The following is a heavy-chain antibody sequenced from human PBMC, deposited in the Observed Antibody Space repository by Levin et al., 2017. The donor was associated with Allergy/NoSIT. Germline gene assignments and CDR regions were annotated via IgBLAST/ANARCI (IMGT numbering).Heavy chain of an antibody. CDR3: AKEYDILITRGDRHYYGMDV. CDR1: GFTFSSYG. D-gene: IGHD3-9*01. Sequence: LSLTCAASGFTFSSYGMHWVRQAPGKGLEWVAVISYDGSNKYYADSVKGRFTISRDNSKNTLYLQMNSLRAEDTAVYYCAKEYDILITRGDRHYYGMDVWGQGTTVTVSS. V-gene: IGHV3-30*18. J-gene: IGHJ6*02. CDR2: ISYDGSNK.